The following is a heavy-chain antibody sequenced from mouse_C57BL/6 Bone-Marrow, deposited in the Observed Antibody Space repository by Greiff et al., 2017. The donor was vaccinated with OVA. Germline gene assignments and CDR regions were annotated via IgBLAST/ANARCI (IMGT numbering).Heavy chain of an antibody. CDR3: ARSRSIYDGYFYY. CDR2: IDPSDSYT. J-gene: IGHJ4*01. V-gene: IGHV1-59*01. D-gene: IGHD2-3*01. CDR1: GYTFTSYW. Sequence: VQLQQSGAELVRPGTSVKLSCKASGYTFTSYWMHWVKQRPGQGLEWIGVIDPSDSYTNYNQKFKGKATLTVDTSSSTAYMQLSSLTSEDSAVYYCARSRSIYDGYFYYWGQGTSVTVSS.